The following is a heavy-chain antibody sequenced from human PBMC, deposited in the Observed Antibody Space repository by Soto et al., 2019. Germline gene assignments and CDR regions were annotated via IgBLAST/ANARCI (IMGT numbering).Heavy chain of an antibody. D-gene: IGHD1-26*01. Sequence: GGSLRLSCAASGFTFSSYGMHWVRQAPGKGLEWVAVIWYDGSNKYYADSVKGRFTISRDNSKNTLYLQMNSLRAEDTAVYYCARDRGVGATRFDAFDIWGQGTMVTVSS. CDR1: GFTFSSYG. V-gene: IGHV3-33*01. J-gene: IGHJ3*02. CDR2: IWYDGSNK. CDR3: ARDRGVGATRFDAFDI.